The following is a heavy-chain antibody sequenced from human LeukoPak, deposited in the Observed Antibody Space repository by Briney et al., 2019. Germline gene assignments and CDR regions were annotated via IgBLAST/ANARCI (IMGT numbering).Heavy chain of an antibody. D-gene: IGHD3-22*01. CDR1: GFTFDDYA. CDR2: ISWDGGST. V-gene: IGHV3-43D*03. J-gene: IGHJ4*02. Sequence: GGSLRLSCAASGFTFDDYAMHWVRQAPGKGLEWVSLISWDGGSTYYADSVKVRFTISRDNSKNSLYLQMNSLRAEDTALYYCAKGKQRITMIVWEDWGQGTLVTVSS. CDR3: AKGKQRITMIVWED.